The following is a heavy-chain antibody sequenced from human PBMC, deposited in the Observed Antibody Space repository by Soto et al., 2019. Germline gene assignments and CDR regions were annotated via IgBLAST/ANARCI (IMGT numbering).Heavy chain of an antibody. CDR3: ARDLYSYGYSPGYYYYGMDV. CDR2: IIPIFGTA. Sequence: QVQLVQSGAEVQKPGSSVKVSCKASGGTFSSYAISWVRQAPGQGLEWMGGIIPIFGTANYAQKFQGRVTITADESTSTAYMELSSLRSEDTAVYYCARDLYSYGYSPGYYYYGMDVWGQGTTVTVSS. D-gene: IGHD5-18*01. V-gene: IGHV1-69*01. CDR1: GGTFSSYA. J-gene: IGHJ6*02.